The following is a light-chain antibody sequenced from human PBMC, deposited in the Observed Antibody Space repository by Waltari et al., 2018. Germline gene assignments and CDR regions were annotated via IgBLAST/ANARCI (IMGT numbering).Light chain of an antibody. Sequence: DIVMTQSPDSLAVSLGERAAINCKSSQSVLYSPNNKNYLAWDQQKPGQPPKLLIYWASTRESGVPDRFSGSGSETDFTLTISSLQAEDVAVYYCQQYYTPPWTFGQGTKVEIK. V-gene: IGKV4-1*01. CDR2: WAS. CDR3: QQYYTPPWT. CDR1: QSVLYSPNNKNY. J-gene: IGKJ1*01.